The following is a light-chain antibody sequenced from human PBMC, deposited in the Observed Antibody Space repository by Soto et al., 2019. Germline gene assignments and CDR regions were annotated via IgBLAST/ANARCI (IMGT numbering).Light chain of an antibody. Sequence: TPSPSTQSVSPGERATLSCRASQSVSSSYLAWYQQKPGQAPRLLIYAASTRATGIPARFSGSGSGTEFTLTISSLQSEDFAVYYCQQDNNWPPITFGQGTRLEIK. CDR2: AAS. V-gene: IGKV3-15*01. J-gene: IGKJ5*01. CDR3: QQDNNWPPIT. CDR1: QSVSSSY.